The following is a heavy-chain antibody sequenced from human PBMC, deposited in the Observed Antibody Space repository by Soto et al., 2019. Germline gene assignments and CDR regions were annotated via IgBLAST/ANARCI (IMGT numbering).Heavy chain of an antibody. V-gene: IGHV3-48*02. J-gene: IGHJ4*02. CDR2: ISSSSSTI. Sequence: PGGSLRLSCAASGFTFSSYSMNWVRQAPGKGLEWVSYISSSSSTIYYADSVKGRFTISRDNAKNSLYLQMNSLRDEDTAVYYCARDRGIVATDYYFDYWGQGTLVTVSS. D-gene: IGHD5-12*01. CDR1: GFTFSSYS. CDR3: ARDRGIVATDYYFDY.